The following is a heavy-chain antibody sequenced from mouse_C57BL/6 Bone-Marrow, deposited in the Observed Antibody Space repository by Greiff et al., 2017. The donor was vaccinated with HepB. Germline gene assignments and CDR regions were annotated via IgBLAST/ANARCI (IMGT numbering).Heavy chain of an antibody. Sequence: QVQLQQSGPELVKPGASVKISCKASGYAFSSSWMNWVKQRPGKGLEWIGRIYPGDGDTNYNGKFKGKATLTADKSSSTAYMQLSSLTSEDSAVYFCAGSLLYYGSSDYWGQGTTLTVSS. CDR1: GYAFSSSW. V-gene: IGHV1-82*01. CDR2: IYPGDGDT. D-gene: IGHD1-1*01. CDR3: AGSLLYYGSSDY. J-gene: IGHJ2*01.